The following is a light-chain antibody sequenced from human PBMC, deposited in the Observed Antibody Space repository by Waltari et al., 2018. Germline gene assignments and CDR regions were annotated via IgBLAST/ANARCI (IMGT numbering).Light chain of an antibody. CDR1: ELPRKY. V-gene: IGLV3-10*01. J-gene: IGLJ1*01. CDR3: YSSDSTGLRV. Sequence: SYELTQTPSVSVSPGQTARITCAGHELPRKYAYWFQQKSGQAPRLVISEDTKRPSGIPERFSGSSSGTVATLTITGAQVDDEADYYCYSSDSTGLRVFGGGTTVVVL. CDR2: EDT.